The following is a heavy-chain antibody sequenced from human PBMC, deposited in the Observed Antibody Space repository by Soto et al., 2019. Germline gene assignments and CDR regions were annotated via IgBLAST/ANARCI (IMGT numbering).Heavy chain of an antibody. J-gene: IGHJ4*02. V-gene: IGHV3-74*03. Sequence: DVQLVESGGGLAQPGGSLRLSCTASGFSFSTYWMHWVRQVPGKGPVWVSRISGDGNTTTYADSVKGRFTISRDNANNILYLEMNTLRAEDTAVYHCTRGPRVDSAGTGAHWGQRTLVTVSS. CDR2: ISGDGNTT. CDR1: GFSFSTYW. CDR3: TRGPRVDSAGTGAH. D-gene: IGHD6-13*01.